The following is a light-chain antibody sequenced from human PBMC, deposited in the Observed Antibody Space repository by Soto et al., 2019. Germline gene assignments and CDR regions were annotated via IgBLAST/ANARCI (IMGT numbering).Light chain of an antibody. CDR3: QQRSSRTPIYT. V-gene: IGKV3-11*01. Sequence: EILLTQSPATLSLSPGEGATLSCRASQSVSSYLVWYQQKPGQAPRLLIYDASKRATGIPARFSGSGSGTDVTLTISSREPEDFAVYYCQQRSSRTPIYTFGQGTKLEIK. CDR2: DAS. J-gene: IGKJ2*01. CDR1: QSVSSY.